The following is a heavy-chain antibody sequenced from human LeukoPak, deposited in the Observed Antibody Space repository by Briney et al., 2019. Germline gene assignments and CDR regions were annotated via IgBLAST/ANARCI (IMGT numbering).Heavy chain of an antibody. CDR3: ARVPGIAAAGTYYYYGMDV. CDR2: ISYDGSNK. V-gene: IGHV3-30*04. D-gene: IGHD6-13*01. Sequence: PGGSLRLSCAASGFTFSSYAMHWVRQAPGKGLEWVAVISYDGSNKYYADSVKGRFTISRDNSENTLYLQMNSLRAEDTAVYYCARVPGIAAAGTYYYYGMDVWGQGTTVTVSS. CDR1: GFTFSSYA. J-gene: IGHJ6*02.